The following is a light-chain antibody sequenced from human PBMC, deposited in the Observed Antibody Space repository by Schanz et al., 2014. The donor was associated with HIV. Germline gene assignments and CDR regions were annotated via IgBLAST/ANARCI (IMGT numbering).Light chain of an antibody. CDR2: DNN. J-gene: IGLJ3*02. CDR1: NSNIGNNY. CDR3: QFYDSGLSGWV. V-gene: IGLV1-51*01. Sequence: QSVLTQPPSVSAAPGQKVTISCSGSNSNIGNNYVSWYQQLPGTAPKLLIYDNNKRPSGIPDRFSGSKSGTSASLAITGLQAEDEADYYCQFYDSGLSGWVFGGGTKLTVL.